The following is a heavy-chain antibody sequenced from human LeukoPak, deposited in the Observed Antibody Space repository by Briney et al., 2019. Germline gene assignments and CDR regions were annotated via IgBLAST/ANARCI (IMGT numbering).Heavy chain of an antibody. Sequence: SETLSLTCTVSGGSISSYYWSWIRQPPGKGLGWIGYIYYSGSTNYNPSLKSRVTISVDTSKNQFSLKLSSVTAADTAVYYCARDFRGSVDAFDIWGQGTMVAVSS. CDR3: ARDFRGSVDAFDI. CDR2: IYYSGST. J-gene: IGHJ3*02. CDR1: GGSISSYY. V-gene: IGHV4-59*01.